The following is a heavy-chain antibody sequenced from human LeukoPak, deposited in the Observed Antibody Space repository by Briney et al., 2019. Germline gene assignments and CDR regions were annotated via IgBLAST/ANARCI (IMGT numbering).Heavy chain of an antibody. CDR2: IYYSGST. D-gene: IGHD6-19*01. CDR3: ATHSSGWYIAFDV. V-gene: IGHV4-59*01. Sequence: PSETLSLTXTVSGGSISSYYWSWIRQPPGKGLEWIGYIYYSGSTNYNPSLKSRVTISVDTSKNQFSLKLSSVTAADTAVYYCATHSSGWYIAFDVWGQGTMVTVSS. J-gene: IGHJ3*01. CDR1: GGSISSYY.